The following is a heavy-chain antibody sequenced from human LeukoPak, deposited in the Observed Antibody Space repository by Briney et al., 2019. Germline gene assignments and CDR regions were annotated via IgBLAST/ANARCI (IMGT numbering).Heavy chain of an antibody. CDR1: GGSFSGYY. CDR3: PIAVAGIGAFDI. V-gene: IGHV4-34*01. J-gene: IGHJ3*02. D-gene: IGHD6-19*01. Sequence: SETLSLTCAVYGGSFSGYYWSGIRQPPGKGREGIGEINHSGSTNYNPSLKRRVTISVDTSKNQFSLKLSSVTAADTAVYYCPIAVAGIGAFDIWGQGTMVTVSS. CDR2: INHSGST.